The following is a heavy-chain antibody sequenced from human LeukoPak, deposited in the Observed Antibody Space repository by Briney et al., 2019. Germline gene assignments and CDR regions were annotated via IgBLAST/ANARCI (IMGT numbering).Heavy chain of an antibody. CDR3: ARDRPSYGMDV. CDR1: GFTFSSYA. J-gene: IGHJ6*02. CDR2: ISGRGDRT. Sequence: GGSLRLSCAASGFTFSSYAMSWVRQVPGKGLEWVSVISGRGDRTYYADSVKGRFTISRDNSKNTLYLQMNSLRAEDTAVYYCARDRPSYGMDVWGQGTTVTVSS. V-gene: IGHV3-23*01.